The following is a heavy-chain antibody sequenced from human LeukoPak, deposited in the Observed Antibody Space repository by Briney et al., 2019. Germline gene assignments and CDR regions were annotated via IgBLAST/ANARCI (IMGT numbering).Heavy chain of an antibody. D-gene: IGHD2-2*01. CDR1: GGSISSSSYY. CDR2: INHSGST. J-gene: IGHJ4*02. CDR3: ARSPASSTSDY. V-gene: IGHV4-39*07. Sequence: PSETLSLTCTVSGGSISSSSYYWGWIRQPPGKGLEWIGEINHSGSTNYNPSLKSRVTISVDTSKNQFSLKLSSVTAADTAVYYCARSPASSTSDYWGQGTLVTVSS.